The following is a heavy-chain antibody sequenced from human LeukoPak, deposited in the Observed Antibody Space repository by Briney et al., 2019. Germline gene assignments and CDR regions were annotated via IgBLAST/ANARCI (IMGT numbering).Heavy chain of an antibody. CDR3: ARVNARRDAFDI. V-gene: IGHV4-59*01. CDR2: IYYSGST. D-gene: IGHD2-2*01. CDR1: GGSISSYY. Sequence: SETLSLTCTVSGGSISSYYSSWIRQPPGKGLEWIGYIYYSGSTNYNPSLKSRVTISVDTSKNQFSLKLSSVTAADTAVYYCARVNARRDAFDIWGQGTMVTVSS. J-gene: IGHJ3*02.